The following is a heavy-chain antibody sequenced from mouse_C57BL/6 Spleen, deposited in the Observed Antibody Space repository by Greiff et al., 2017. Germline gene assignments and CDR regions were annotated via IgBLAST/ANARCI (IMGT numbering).Heavy chain of an antibody. CDR2: GQGLEWVG. D-gene: IGHD1-1*01. CDR1: YTFS. V-gene: IGHV1-87*01. CDR3: SDDSAVYYWASTEGGYFDV. Sequence: VKLMESGPELARPWASVTISCQAFYTFSRGVQFAIRDTTYWMQWVKQRPGQGLEWVGAIYPGNGDTSYNQKFKGKATLTADTSSSTAYLQLSSLTSDDSAVYYWASTEGGYFDVWGTGTTVTVSS. J-gene: IGHJ1*03.